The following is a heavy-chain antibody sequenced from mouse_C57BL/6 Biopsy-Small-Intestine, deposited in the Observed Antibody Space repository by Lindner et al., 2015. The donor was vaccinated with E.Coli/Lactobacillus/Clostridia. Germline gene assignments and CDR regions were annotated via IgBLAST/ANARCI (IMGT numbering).Heavy chain of an antibody. D-gene: IGHD2-5*01. CDR3: ARRGVRGYYFDY. CDR1: GYSFTDYN. CDR2: INPNYGTT. Sequence: VQLQESGPELVKPGASVKISCKASGYSFTDYNMNWVKQSNGKSLEWIGVINPNYGTTSYNQKFKGKATLTVDKSSSTAYMELRSLTSEDTAVYYCARRGVRGYYFDYWGQGTTLTVSS. V-gene: IGHV1-39*01. J-gene: IGHJ2*01.